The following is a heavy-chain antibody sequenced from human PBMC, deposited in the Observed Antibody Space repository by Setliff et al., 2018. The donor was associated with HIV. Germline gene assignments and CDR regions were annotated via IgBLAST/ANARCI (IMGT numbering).Heavy chain of an antibody. CDR3: VRSGFYAWD. CDR2: INSDGSSR. V-gene: IGHV3-74*01. CDR1: GFSFSSYW. D-gene: IGHD3-16*01. Sequence: LRLSCEASGFSFSSYWMHWVRQAPGKGLVWVSRINSDGSSRNYAGFVKGRFTTSRDNVNNTVSLQMNRLRAEDTAVYYCVRSGFYAWDWGRGTLVTVSS. J-gene: IGHJ4*02.